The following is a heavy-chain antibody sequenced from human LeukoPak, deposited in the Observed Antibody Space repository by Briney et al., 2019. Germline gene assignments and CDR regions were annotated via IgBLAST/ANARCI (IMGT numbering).Heavy chain of an antibody. Sequence: KPSETLSLTCTVSGGSISSYYWSWIRQPPGKGLEWIGYIYYSGSTNYNPSLKSRVTISVDTSKNQFPLKLSSVTAADTAVYYCARLYYYDSSGYSLDIWGQGTMVTVSS. V-gene: IGHV4-59*01. CDR2: IYYSGST. CDR1: GGSISSYY. D-gene: IGHD3-22*01. J-gene: IGHJ3*02. CDR3: ARLYYYDSSGYSLDI.